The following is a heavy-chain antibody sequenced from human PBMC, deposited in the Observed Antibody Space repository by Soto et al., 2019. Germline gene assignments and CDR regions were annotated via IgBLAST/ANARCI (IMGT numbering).Heavy chain of an antibody. CDR1: GASISGSHYH. J-gene: IGHJ4*02. V-gene: IGHV4-39*01. CDR2: IHYSGRV. D-gene: IGHD6-19*01. CDR3: PLPPPIEVAGPDC. Sequence: SETLCLTCTVSGASISGSHYHWGWIRQSPGKGLEWIGSIHYSGRVFYSPSLTGRAALFVGTSKNQFSMNLNYVTAADTAVYYCPLPPPIEVAGPDCWGEGTRVTIS.